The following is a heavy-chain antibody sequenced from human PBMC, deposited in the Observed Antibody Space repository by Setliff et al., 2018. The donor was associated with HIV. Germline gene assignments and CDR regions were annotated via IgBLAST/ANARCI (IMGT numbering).Heavy chain of an antibody. CDR3: ARTRVYCPGDDCHAGNFDH. CDR1: GGSINGYY. Sequence: ETLSLTCTVSGGSINGYYWTWIRQPPGKGLEWIGDIFTSATTNFNYNPSLKSRVTMSIDTSKNQFSLKLRSVTAADTAFYYCARTRVYCPGDDCHAGNFDHWGQGTLVTVSS. D-gene: IGHD2-8*02. J-gene: IGHJ1*01. CDR2: IFTSATTNF. V-gene: IGHV4-4*08.